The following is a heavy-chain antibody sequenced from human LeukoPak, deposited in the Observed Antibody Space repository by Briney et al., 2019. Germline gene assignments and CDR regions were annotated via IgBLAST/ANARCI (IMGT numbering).Heavy chain of an antibody. CDR2: ISGSGSTT. Sequence: GGSLRLSCAASGFTFSSYSMNWVRQAPGKGLEWVSYISGSGSTTYYADSVKGRFTISRDNAKNSLYLQMNSLRAEDTAVFYCAKDLKTVGGWITTGDFDYWGQGTQVTVSS. CDR1: GFTFSSYS. J-gene: IGHJ4*02. D-gene: IGHD6-19*01. CDR3: AKDLKTVGGWITTGDFDY. V-gene: IGHV3-48*04.